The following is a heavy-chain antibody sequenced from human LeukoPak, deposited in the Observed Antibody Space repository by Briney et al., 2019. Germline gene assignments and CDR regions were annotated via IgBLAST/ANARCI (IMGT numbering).Heavy chain of an antibody. CDR3: ARSSFFVMALFDY. V-gene: IGHV4-39*01. J-gene: IGHJ4*02. CDR2: IYYSGRT. CDR1: GGSISSSNYF. D-gene: IGHD2-21*01. Sequence: SETLSLTCTVSGGSISSSNYFWGWIRQPPGKGLEWIGSIYYSGRTYDNPSLKSRVTISVDTSKNQFSLKLSSVTAADTAMYYCARSSFFVMALFDYWGQGTLGTVSS.